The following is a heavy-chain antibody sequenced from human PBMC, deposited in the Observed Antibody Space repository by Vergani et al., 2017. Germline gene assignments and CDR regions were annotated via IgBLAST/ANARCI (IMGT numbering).Heavy chain of an antibody. V-gene: IGHV3-23*01. CDR1: GFTFNHYA. Sequence: EVQLLESGGDLVQPGGSLRLSCAASGFTFNHYAMNWVRQVPGKGLEWVSGISGSGGNTYYANSVKGRFTISRDNSKNTLYLQMNSLRADDTAVYYCAKGVYCSSTSCYEGRGYYYGMGVWGQGTTVTFSS. J-gene: IGHJ6*02. CDR3: AKGVYCSSTSCYEGRGYYYGMGV. D-gene: IGHD2-2*01. CDR2: ISGSGGNT.